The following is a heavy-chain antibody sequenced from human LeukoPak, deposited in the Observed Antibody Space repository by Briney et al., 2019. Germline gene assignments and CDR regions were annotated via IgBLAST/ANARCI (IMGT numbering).Heavy chain of an antibody. Sequence: GGSLRLSCAASGFTFSSYGMHWVRQAPGKGLEWVAFIRYDGSNKYYADSVKGRFTISRDNSKNTLYLQMNSLRAEDTAVYYCAKYAGSWIGELLYRGGVDYWGQGTLVTVSS. J-gene: IGHJ4*02. D-gene: IGHD3-10*01. CDR3: AKYAGSWIGELLYRGGVDY. V-gene: IGHV3-30*02. CDR1: GFTFSSYG. CDR2: IRYDGSNK.